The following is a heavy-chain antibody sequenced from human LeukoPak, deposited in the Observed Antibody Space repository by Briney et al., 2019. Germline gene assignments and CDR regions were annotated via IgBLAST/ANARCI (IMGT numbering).Heavy chain of an antibody. CDR3: ARDQFIAAAGTGAFDI. CDR1: GGSISSYY. Sequence: PSETLSLTCTVSGGSISSYYWSWIRQPAGKGLEWIGRIYTSGSTNYNPSLKSRVTMSVDTSKNQFSLKLSSVTAADTAVYYYARDQFIAAAGTGAFDIWGQGTMVTVSS. CDR2: IYTSGST. D-gene: IGHD6-13*01. J-gene: IGHJ3*02. V-gene: IGHV4-4*07.